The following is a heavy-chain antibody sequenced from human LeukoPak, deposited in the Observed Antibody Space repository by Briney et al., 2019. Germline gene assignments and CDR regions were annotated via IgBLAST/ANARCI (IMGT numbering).Heavy chain of an antibody. CDR2: IYYSGST. D-gene: IGHD2-2*01. CDR1: GGSISSSSYY. Sequence: PSETLSLTCTVSGGSISSSSYYWGWIRQPPGKGLEWIGSIYYSGSTYYNPSLKSRVTISVDTSKNQFSLKLSSVTAADTAVYYCARLRGYQLLLFVGSDYWGQGTLVTVSS. J-gene: IGHJ4*02. V-gene: IGHV4-39*01. CDR3: ARLRGYQLLLFVGSDY.